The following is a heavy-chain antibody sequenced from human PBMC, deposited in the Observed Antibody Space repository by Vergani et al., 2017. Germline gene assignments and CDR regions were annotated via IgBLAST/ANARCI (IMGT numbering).Heavy chain of an antibody. V-gene: IGHV4-39*01. J-gene: IGHJ4*02. CDR3: ARYVSSGWYGGGFDY. CDR1: GGSISSSSYY. CDR2: IYYSGST. D-gene: IGHD6-19*01. Sequence: QLQLQESGPGLVKPSETLSLTCTVSGGSISSSSYYWGWIRKPPGKGLEWIGSIYYSGSTYYNPSLKSRVTISVDTSKNQCSLKLSSVTAADTAVYYCARYVSSGWYGGGFDYWGQGTLVTVSS.